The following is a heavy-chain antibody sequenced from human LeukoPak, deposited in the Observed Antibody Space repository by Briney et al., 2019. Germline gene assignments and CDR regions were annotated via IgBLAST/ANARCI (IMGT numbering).Heavy chain of an antibody. CDR1: GGSISSYY. D-gene: IGHD1-26*01. Sequence: SETLSLTCTVSGGSISSYYWSWLRQPPGKGLEWIGYIYYSGSTNYNPSLKSRVTISVDTSKNQFSLKLSSVTAADTAVYYCARNRGATFTPAFDYWGQGTLVTVSS. CDR3: ARNRGATFTPAFDY. J-gene: IGHJ4*02. CDR2: IYYSGST. V-gene: IGHV4-59*08.